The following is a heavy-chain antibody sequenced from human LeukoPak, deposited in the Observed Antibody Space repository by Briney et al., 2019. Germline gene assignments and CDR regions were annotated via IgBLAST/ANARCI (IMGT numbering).Heavy chain of an antibody. Sequence: KPGGSLRLSCAASGFTFSSYSMNWVRRAPGKGLEWVSSISSSSSYIYYADSVKGRFTISRDNAKNSLYLQMNSLRAEDTAVYYCARDRSSTTAPPDAFDIWGQGTMVTVSS. D-gene: IGHD2-2*01. CDR2: ISSSSSYI. CDR3: ARDRSSTTAPPDAFDI. V-gene: IGHV3-21*01. J-gene: IGHJ3*02. CDR1: GFTFSSYS.